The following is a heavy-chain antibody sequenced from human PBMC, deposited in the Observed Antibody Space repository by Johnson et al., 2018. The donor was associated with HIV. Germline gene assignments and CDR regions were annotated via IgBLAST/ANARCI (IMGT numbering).Heavy chain of an antibody. D-gene: IGHD5-18*01. CDR2: INQDGSEK. CDR3: ARGSGGGLAMVNGAFDI. J-gene: IGHJ3*02. V-gene: IGHV3-7*01. Sequence: NINQDGSEKYYVDSVKGRFTISRDNSKNTLYLQMNSLRAGDTAVYYCARGSGGGLAMVNGAFDIGGQGTMVTVSS.